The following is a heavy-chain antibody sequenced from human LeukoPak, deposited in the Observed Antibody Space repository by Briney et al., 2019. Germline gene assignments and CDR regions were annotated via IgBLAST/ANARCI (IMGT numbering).Heavy chain of an antibody. D-gene: IGHD1-26*01. CDR1: GFTFSSYS. J-gene: IGHJ4*02. CDR2: ISSSSSYI. Sequence: PGGSLRLSCAASGFTFSSYSMNWVRQAPGKGLEWVSSISSSSSYIYYADSVKGRFTISRDHAKNSLYLQMNSLRAEDTAVYYCARDRLGATSAFDYWGQGTPVTVSS. CDR3: ARDRLGATSAFDY. V-gene: IGHV3-21*01.